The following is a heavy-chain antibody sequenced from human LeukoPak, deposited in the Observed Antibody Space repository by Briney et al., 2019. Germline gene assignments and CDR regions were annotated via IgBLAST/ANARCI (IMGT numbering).Heavy chain of an antibody. CDR1: GGSISNYY. CDR3: ARHGTISSESYFDY. D-gene: IGHD1-14*01. CDR2: SDYSGST. V-gene: IGHV4-59*08. Sequence: PSETLSLTCTVSGGSISNYYWSWIRQSPGKGLEWIGYSDYSGSTNYNPSLKSRVTGFVDTSKNQVSLRLSSVTAADTAVYYCARHGTISSESYFDYWGQGALVTVSS. J-gene: IGHJ4*02.